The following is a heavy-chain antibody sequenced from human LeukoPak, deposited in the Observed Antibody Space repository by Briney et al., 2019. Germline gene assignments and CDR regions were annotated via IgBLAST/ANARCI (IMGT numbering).Heavy chain of an antibody. CDR2: IFYSGST. Sequence: SETLSLTCTVSSGSISTSNYYWGWVRQPPGKALEWIGNIFYSGSTYYSPSLKSRVTISLDTSRNQFSLKLNSVTAADTAVYYCVRGVRSWGRKVLDYWGQGTLVTVSS. CDR3: VRGVRSWGRKVLDY. D-gene: IGHD3-16*01. V-gene: IGHV4-39*07. CDR1: SGSISTSNYY. J-gene: IGHJ4*02.